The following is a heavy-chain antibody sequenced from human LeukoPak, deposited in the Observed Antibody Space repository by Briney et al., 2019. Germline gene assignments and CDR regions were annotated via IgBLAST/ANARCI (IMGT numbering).Heavy chain of an antibody. Sequence: SETLSLTCTVSGGSISSSSYYWGWIRQPPGTGLEWIGSIYYSGSTYYNPSLKSRVTISVDTSKNQLSLKLSSVTAADTAVYYCARSLYGDYAYWGQGTLVTVSS. CDR1: GGSISSSSYY. J-gene: IGHJ4*02. V-gene: IGHV4-39*01. CDR3: ARSLYGDYAY. D-gene: IGHD4-17*01. CDR2: IYYSGST.